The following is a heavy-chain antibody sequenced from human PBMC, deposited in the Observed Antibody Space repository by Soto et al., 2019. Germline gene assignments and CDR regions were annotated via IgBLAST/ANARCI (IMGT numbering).Heavy chain of an antibody. CDR2: IYYSRTT. J-gene: IGHJ6*02. CDR1: NGSVSSGTYS. V-gene: IGHV4-30-2*01. Sequence: SETLSLTCTVSNGSVSSGTYSWSWVRQPPGKGLEWIGYIYYSRTTYYTPSLKSRLTMSMDRANDHFSLNLTSVTAAYTAVYFCARGHYYYGMDVWGQGITVTVSS. CDR3: ARGHYYYGMDV.